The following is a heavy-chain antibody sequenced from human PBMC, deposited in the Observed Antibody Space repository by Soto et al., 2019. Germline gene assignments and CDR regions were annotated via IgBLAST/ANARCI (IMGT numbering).Heavy chain of an antibody. Sequence: GGSLRLSCAASGFTFSSYAMHWVRQAPGKGLEWVAVISYDGSNKYYADSVKGRFTISRDNSKNTLYLQMNSLRAEDTAVYYCARDRNDSSGYWSPYYYYGMDVWGQGTTVTVSS. CDR1: GFTFSSYA. CDR3: ARDRNDSSGYWSPYYYYGMDV. CDR2: ISYDGSNK. J-gene: IGHJ6*02. V-gene: IGHV3-30-3*01. D-gene: IGHD3-22*01.